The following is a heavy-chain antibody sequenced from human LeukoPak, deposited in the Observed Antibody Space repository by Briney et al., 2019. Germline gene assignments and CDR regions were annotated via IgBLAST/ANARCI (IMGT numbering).Heavy chain of an antibody. CDR1: GGSISSYY. V-gene: IGHV4-59*01. D-gene: IGHD6-19*01. Sequence: SETLSLTCTVSGGSISSYYWSWIRQPPGKGLEWIGYIYYSGSTNYNPSLKSRVTISVDTSKNQFSLKLTSVTAADPAVYYCRSSGWYEGDYWGQGTLVTVSS. CDR3: RSSGWYEGDY. J-gene: IGHJ4*02. CDR2: IYYSGST.